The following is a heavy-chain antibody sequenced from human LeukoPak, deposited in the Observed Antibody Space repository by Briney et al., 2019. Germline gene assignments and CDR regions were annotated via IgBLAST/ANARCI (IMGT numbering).Heavy chain of an antibody. Sequence: GGPLRLSCAASGFTFSSYWMHWVRQAPGKGLVWVSRINSDGSSTSYADSVKGRFTISRDNAKNTLYLQMNSLRAEDTAVYYCARDSATAMVPDYWGQGTLVTVSS. J-gene: IGHJ4*02. CDR1: GFTFSSYW. D-gene: IGHD5-18*01. CDR2: INSDGSST. V-gene: IGHV3-74*01. CDR3: ARDSATAMVPDY.